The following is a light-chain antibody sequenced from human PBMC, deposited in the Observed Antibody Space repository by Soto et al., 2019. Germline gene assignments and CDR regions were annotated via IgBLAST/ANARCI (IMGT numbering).Light chain of an antibody. V-gene: IGLV2-14*01. CDR3: SSYTSSSTLVV. CDR2: DVS. Sequence: QSALTQPASVSGSPGQSITISCTETSSDVGGYNYVSWYQQHPGKAPKLMIYDVSNRPSGVSNRFSGSMSGNTASLTISGLQAEDEADYYCSSYTSSSTLVVFGGGTKVTVL. CDR1: SSDVGGYNY. J-gene: IGLJ2*01.